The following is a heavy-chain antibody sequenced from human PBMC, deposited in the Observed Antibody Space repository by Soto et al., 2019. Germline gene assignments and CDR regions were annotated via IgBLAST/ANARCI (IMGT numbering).Heavy chain of an antibody. J-gene: IGHJ4*02. V-gene: IGHV1-46*02. CDR1: GYTFNTYY. D-gene: IGHD2-21*02. Sequence: QVQLVQSGAEVRKPGASVKVSCKPSGYTFNTYYLHWLRQAPGQALEWMGVIHPSGGGTTYAQKFQGRVTVARDTSTTTVCMELSSLRSDDTAVYYCARGGHIAVVTASFDNWGQGTLVTVSS. CDR3: ARGGHIAVVTASFDN. CDR2: IHPSGGGT.